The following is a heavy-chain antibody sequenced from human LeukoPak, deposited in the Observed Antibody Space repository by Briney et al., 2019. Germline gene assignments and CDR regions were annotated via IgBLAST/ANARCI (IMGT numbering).Heavy chain of an antibody. D-gene: IGHD3-3*01. Sequence: GSVKFSCKVSGYTLTELSMHWVRQAPGKGLEWMGGFAPEDGETIYAQKFQGRVTMTADTSTDTAYMELSSLRCEDTAVYYCATRHKGTIFRVAYGTDAFDIWGQGTMVTVSS. CDR3: ATRHKGTIFRVAYGTDAFDI. CDR2: FAPEDGET. J-gene: IGHJ3*02. CDR1: GYTLTELS. V-gene: IGHV1-24*01.